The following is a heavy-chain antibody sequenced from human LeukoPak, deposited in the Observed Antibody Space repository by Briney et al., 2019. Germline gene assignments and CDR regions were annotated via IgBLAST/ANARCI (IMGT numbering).Heavy chain of an antibody. D-gene: IGHD2-2*01. J-gene: IGHJ4*02. CDR1: GGTFSSYA. V-gene: IGHV1-69*04. CDR2: ITPILGIA. CDR3: ARSEGGERVPAALDY. Sequence: ASVKVSCKSSGGTFSSYAISWVRQAPGQGLEWMGRITPILGIANYAQKFQGRVTITADKSTSTAYMELSSLRSEDTAVYYCARSEGGERVPAALDYWGQGTLVTVSS.